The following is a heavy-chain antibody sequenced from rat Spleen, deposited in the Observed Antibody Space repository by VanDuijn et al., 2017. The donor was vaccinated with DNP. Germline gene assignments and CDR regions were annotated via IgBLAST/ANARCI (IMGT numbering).Heavy chain of an antibody. CDR2: ITNIGCST. D-gene: IGHD4-3*01. Sequence: EVQLVESGGDLVQPGRSLKLSCAASGFTFSDYNMAWVRQAPGKGLEWVASITNIGCSTYYPDSVKGRFTISRDNAKSTLYLQMNSLRSEDTATYYCTRYNSGYYFDYWGQGVMVTVSS. J-gene: IGHJ2*01. CDR1: GFTFSDYN. CDR3: TRYNSGYYFDY. V-gene: IGHV5S23*01.